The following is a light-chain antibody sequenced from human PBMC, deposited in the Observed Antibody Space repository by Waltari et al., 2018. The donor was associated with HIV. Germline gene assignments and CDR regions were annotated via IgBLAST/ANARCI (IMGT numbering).Light chain of an antibody. V-gene: IGLV1-47*01. Sequence: QSVLTHPPSASGTPGPRVTIPCSGRSPNIGSNYVYWYQQLPGTAPKLLIYRNNQRPSGVPDRFSGSKSGTSASLAISGLRSEDEADYYCAAWDDSLSGPVFGGGTKLTVL. J-gene: IGLJ3*02. CDR1: SPNIGSNY. CDR3: AAWDDSLSGPV. CDR2: RNN.